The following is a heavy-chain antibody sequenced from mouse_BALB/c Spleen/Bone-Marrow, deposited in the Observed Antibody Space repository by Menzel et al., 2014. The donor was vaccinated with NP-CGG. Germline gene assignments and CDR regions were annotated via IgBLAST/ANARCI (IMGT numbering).Heavy chain of an antibody. D-gene: IGHD2-14*01. CDR3: AREDYRYGDWYFDV. J-gene: IGHJ1*01. V-gene: IGHV1S41*01. Sequence: DLVKPGASVKLSCKASGYTFTSYWINWIKQRPGQGLEWIGRIAPGSGGKYYNKMFKDKATVTVDTSSSTAYIQLSSLSSEDSAVYFCAREDYRYGDWYFDVWGAGTSVTVSS. CDR2: IAPGSGGK. CDR1: GYTFTSYW.